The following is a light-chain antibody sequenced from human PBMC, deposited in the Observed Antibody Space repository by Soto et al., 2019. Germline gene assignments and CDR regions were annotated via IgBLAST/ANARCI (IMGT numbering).Light chain of an antibody. J-gene: IGKJ2*01. CDR3: MQALQPPRT. CDR1: QSLLHTNGYNY. Sequence: DLVMTQSPLSLTVTPGESASISCWSSQSLLHTNGYNYFDWYLQKPGQSPQLLIYLGSNRASGVPDRFSGRGSGTDFTLRISRVEADDVGVYYCMQALQPPRTFGQGTKLEIK. V-gene: IGKV2-28*01. CDR2: LGS.